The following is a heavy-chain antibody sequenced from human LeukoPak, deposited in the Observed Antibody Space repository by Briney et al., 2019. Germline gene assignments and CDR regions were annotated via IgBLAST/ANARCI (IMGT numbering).Heavy chain of an antibody. CDR2: IYYSGST. CDR3: ARRYSGSWKQYYYFDY. D-gene: IGHD6-13*01. Sequence: SETLSLTCTVSGGSISSSSYYWGWIRQPPGKGLEWIGSIYYSGSTYYNPSLKSRVTISVDTSKNQFSLKLSSVTAADTAVYYCARRYSGSWKQYYYFDYWGQGTLVTVSS. J-gene: IGHJ4*02. CDR1: GGSISSSSYY. V-gene: IGHV4-39*01.